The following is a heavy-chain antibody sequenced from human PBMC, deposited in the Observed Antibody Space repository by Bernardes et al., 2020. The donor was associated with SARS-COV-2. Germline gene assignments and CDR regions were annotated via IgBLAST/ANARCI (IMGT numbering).Heavy chain of an antibody. V-gene: IGHV3-15*05. CDR2: LKRKADGGTA. J-gene: IGHJ4*01. Sequence: GSLRFPSAGPVFTVADTTMIWVRPGPGKGLEWVGRLKRKADGGTADYAAPVEGRFTISRDESRNTFSLEMNSLTIEDTATYYCAALDRWGQGTLVTVSS. CDR1: VFTVADTT. D-gene: IGHD3-3*02. CDR3: AALDR.